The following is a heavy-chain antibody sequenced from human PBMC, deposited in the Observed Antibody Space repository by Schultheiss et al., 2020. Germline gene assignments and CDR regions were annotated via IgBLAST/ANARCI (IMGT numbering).Heavy chain of an antibody. D-gene: IGHD5-12*01. CDR1: GFTFSYYA. Sequence: GESLKISCAASGFTFSYYAMTWVRQAPGKGLEWVSTIDSSGDNTYYADSVKGRFSISRDNSNNTLYLQMNSLRAEDTAVYYCARGTVATTFDYWGQGQWSTSPQ. CDR2: IDSSGDNT. V-gene: IGHV3-23*01. CDR3: ARGTVATTFDY. J-gene: IGHJ4*02.